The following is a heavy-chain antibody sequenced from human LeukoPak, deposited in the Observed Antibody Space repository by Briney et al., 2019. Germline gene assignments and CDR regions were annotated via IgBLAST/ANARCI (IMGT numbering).Heavy chain of an antibody. Sequence: GGSLRLSCAASGFTLNTYEMNWVRQAPGKGLEWVSYISSGGSSIYYADSVKGRFTISRDNAKNSLYLQMNSLRAEDTAVYYCARRQFYYYGMDVWGQGTTLTVSS. V-gene: IGHV3-48*03. CDR2: ISSGGSSI. CDR1: GFTLNTYE. D-gene: IGHD5-24*01. CDR3: ARRQFYYYGMDV. J-gene: IGHJ6*02.